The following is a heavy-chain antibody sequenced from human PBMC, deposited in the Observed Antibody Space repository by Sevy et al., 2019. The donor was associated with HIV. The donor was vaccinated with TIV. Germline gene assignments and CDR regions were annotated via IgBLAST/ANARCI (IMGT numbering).Heavy chain of an antibody. Sequence: ASVKVSCKASGYTFTSYGISWVRQAPGQGLEWMGWISAYNGNTNYAQKLQGRVTMTTDTSTSTAYMELRSLGSDDTAVYYCARVWIVGAAYYFDYWGQGTLVTVSS. V-gene: IGHV1-18*01. CDR1: GYTFTSYG. D-gene: IGHD1-26*01. CDR3: ARVWIVGAAYYFDY. J-gene: IGHJ4*02. CDR2: ISAYNGNT.